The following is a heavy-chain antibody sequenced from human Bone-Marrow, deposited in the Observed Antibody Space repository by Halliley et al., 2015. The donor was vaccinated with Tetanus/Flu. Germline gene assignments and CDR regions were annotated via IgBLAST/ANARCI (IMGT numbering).Heavy chain of an antibody. CDR3: VRERELVR. Sequence: PGKGLVWVSLVIGDGGPTRYADSVNGRSSISRDNAKNTLYLRMNSLRAEDTAVYYCVRERELVRWGLGPLVTVSS. J-gene: IGHJ4*02. V-gene: IGHV3-74*01. D-gene: IGHD6-13*01. CDR2: VIGDGGPT.